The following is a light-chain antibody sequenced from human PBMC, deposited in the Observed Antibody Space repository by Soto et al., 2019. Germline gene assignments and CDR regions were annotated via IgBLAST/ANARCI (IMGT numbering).Light chain of an antibody. J-gene: IGLJ1*01. Sequence: QSVLTQPASVSGSPGQSITISCTGTSSDVGGYNYVSWYQQLPGKAPKLIIYDVNNRPSGVSNRFSASKSANAASLTISGLQAEDEADYYCTSYTSSNSLYVFGTRTKVTVL. CDR2: DVN. CDR3: TSYTSSNSLYV. CDR1: SSDVGGYNY. V-gene: IGLV2-14*03.